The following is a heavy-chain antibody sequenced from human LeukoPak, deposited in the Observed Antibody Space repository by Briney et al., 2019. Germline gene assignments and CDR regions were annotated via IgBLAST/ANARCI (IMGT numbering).Heavy chain of an antibody. J-gene: IGHJ4*02. D-gene: IGHD6-19*01. CDR1: GDSVSSKNGA. CDR2: TYYRSKWYN. Sequence: SQTLSLTCVVSGDSVSSKNGAWNWIRQSPSRGLEWLGRTYYRSKWYNDYAESMEGRMTISQDTSKNQYSLHLNSVTPDDTAVYYCAREIGTTGWHTFDYWGQGTLVT. CDR3: AREIGTTGWHTFDY. V-gene: IGHV6-1*01.